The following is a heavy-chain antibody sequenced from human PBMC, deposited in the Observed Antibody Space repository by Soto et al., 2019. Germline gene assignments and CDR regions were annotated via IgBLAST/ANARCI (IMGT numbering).Heavy chain of an antibody. V-gene: IGHV1-69*12. Sequence: QVQLVQSGAEVKKPGSSVKVSCETSGGDFKNYGISWVRQAPGQGLEWMGGIVPVFGSAKYGQSYQGRLTVTADEGTSTTYMELSGLKPEDTAVYYCAREIAATGFHFWGQGTLVMVSS. CDR2: IVPVFGSA. D-gene: IGHD3-9*01. CDR3: AREIAATGFHF. J-gene: IGHJ4*02. CDR1: GGDFKNYG.